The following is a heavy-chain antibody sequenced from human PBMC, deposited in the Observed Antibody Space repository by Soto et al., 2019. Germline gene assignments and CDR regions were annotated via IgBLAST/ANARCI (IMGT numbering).Heavy chain of an antibody. J-gene: IGHJ6*02. CDR2: IWYDGSNK. V-gene: IGHV3-33*01. Sequence: GGSLRLSCAASGFTFSSYGMHWVRQAPGKGLEWVAVIWYDGSNKYYADSVKGRFTISRDNSKNTLYLQMNSLRAEDTAVYYCASDLERVRAARPPNGMDDWGQGTTVTVSS. CDR3: ASDLERVRAARPPNGMDD. CDR1: GFTFSSYG. D-gene: IGHD6-6*01.